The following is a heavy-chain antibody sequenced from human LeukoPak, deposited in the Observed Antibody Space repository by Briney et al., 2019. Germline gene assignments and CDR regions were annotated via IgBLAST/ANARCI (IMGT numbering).Heavy chain of an antibody. CDR2: IIPILGVA. J-gene: IGHJ4*02. V-gene: IGHV1-69*04. CDR1: GGTFSSYA. Sequence: ASVKVSCKASGGTFSSYAISWVRQAPGQGLEWMGRIIPILGVANYAQKFQGRVTITADKSTSTAYMELSSLRSEDTAVYYCARDRYDFWSGYVFDYWGQGTLVTVSS. CDR3: ARDRYDFWSGYVFDY. D-gene: IGHD3-3*01.